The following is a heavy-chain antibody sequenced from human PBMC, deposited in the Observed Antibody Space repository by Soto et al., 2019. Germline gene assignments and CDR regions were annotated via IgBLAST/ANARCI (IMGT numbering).Heavy chain of an antibody. D-gene: IGHD3-10*01. CDR3: AKRRARGTFYFDY. CDR2: ISDDGTRT. J-gene: IGHJ4*02. Sequence: EVQLLESGGGLVQPGGSLRLSCAASGFTFSPYAMSWVRQAPGKGLDWVSSISDDGTRTYYADPVKGRFTISRDNSKNTLFLHMNSVRGEDTAVYYCAKRRARGTFYFDYWGQGTLAIVSS. V-gene: IGHV3-23*01. CDR1: GFTFSPYA.